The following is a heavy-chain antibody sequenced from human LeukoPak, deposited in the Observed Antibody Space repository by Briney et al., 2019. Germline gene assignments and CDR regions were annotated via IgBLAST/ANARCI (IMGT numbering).Heavy chain of an antibody. CDR2: INQDGSEK. J-gene: IGHJ4*02. CDR1: GFTFTTNW. D-gene: IGHD3-3*01. CDR3: ARDRITDFWSGYYTNYFDY. Sequence: PGGSVRLSCAASGFTFTTNWMTWVRQAPGKGLEWVATINQDGSEKYYVDSVKGRFTISRDNAKNSLFLQMNSLRAEDTAVYYCARDRITDFWSGYYTNYFDYWGQGTLVTVSS. V-gene: IGHV3-7*01.